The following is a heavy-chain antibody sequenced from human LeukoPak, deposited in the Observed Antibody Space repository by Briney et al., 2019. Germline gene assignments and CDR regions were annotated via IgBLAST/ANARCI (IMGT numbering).Heavy chain of an antibody. CDR1: GFTFSSYA. CDR3: ARYIPSCGGNCNDGFDI. Sequence: GGSLRLSCAASGFTFSSYAMHWVRQAPGKGLEWVSVLYSNGGTYYADSVKGRFTISRDNSKNTLYLQLNTLRAEDTAVYYCARYIPSCGGNCNDGFDIWGQGTMVSVSS. J-gene: IGHJ3*02. CDR2: LYSNGGT. V-gene: IGHV3-53*01. D-gene: IGHD2-21*01.